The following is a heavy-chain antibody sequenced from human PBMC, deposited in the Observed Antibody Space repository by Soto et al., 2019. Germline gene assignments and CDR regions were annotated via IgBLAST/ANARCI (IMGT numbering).Heavy chain of an antibody. Sequence: PSEILYLTCSVSGYSISTVDYFWAWIRQPPGQALEYIGYIYKSATTYYNPSFESRVAISLDTSKSQFSLNVTSVTAADTAVYFCARGRYCLTGRCFPNWFDSWGQGTLVTVSS. J-gene: IGHJ5*01. CDR1: GYSISTVDYF. D-gene: IGHD2-15*01. CDR3: ARGRYCLTGRCFPNWFDS. CDR2: IYKSATT. V-gene: IGHV4-30-4*01.